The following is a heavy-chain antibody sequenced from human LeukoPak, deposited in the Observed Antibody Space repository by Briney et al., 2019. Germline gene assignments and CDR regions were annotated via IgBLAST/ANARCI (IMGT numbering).Heavy chain of an antibody. CDR2: IIPIFGTA. J-gene: IGHJ4*02. V-gene: IGHV1-69*05. CDR1: GGTFSSYA. CDR3: ARGSIVGATFDYFDY. D-gene: IGHD1-26*01. Sequence: SVKVSCKASGGTFSSYAISWVRQAPGQGLEWMGGIIPIFGTANYAQKFQGRVTITRDTSASTAYMELSSLRSEDMAVYYCARGSIVGATFDYFDYWGQGTLVTVSS.